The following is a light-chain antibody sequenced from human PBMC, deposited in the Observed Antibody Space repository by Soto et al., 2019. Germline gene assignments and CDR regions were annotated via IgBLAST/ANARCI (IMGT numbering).Light chain of an antibody. CDR2: GAS. J-gene: IGKJ1*01. Sequence: IVLTQSPVTQSLSPRGTATLSCRASQSVNAYLAWYQQKSGQAPRPPIYGASTRATGIPARFSGSGSGTEFTLTISSLQSEDLAVYYCQQYNDWPRTVGLGTKVDI. CDR1: QSVNAY. CDR3: QQYNDWPRT. V-gene: IGKV3-15*01.